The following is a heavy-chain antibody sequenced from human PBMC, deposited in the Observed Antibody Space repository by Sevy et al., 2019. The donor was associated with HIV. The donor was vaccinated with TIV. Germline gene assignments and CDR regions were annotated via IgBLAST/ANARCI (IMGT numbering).Heavy chain of an antibody. CDR1: GYTFTGYY. Sequence: ASVKVSCKASGYTFTGYYMHWVRQAPGQGLEWLGWINPSSGGTNYAQKFQGRVTMTRDTSISTAYMELSRLRSDDTAVYYYAREAPNILTAFSWGQGTLVTVSS. CDR3: AREAPNILTAFS. V-gene: IGHV1-2*02. J-gene: IGHJ5*02. CDR2: INPSSGGT. D-gene: IGHD3-9*01.